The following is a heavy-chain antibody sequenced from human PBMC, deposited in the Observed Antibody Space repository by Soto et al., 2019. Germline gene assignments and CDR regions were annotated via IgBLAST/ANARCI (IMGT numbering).Heavy chain of an antibody. V-gene: IGHV3-15*07. CDR1: GFTFSNAW. J-gene: IGHJ4*02. CDR3: ARGKFDDSRGASDY. CDR2: IKSKPAGGTI. D-gene: IGHD3-22*01. Sequence: GGSLRLSCAGSGFTFSNAWMNWVRQAPGKGLEWVGRIKSKPAGGTIDYAAPVQGRFTISRDDAKNMVYLQMNGLKTEDTAVYYWARGKFDDSRGASDYWGQGPLVTGSS.